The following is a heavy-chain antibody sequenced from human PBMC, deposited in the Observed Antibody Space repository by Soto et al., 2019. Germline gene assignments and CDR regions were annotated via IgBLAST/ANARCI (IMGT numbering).Heavy chain of an antibody. J-gene: IGHJ6*02. V-gene: IGHV3-30*18. CDR1: GLTFSSYG. CDR3: VKDGSSGWPYFYDMDV. CDR2: ISYDGSNK. D-gene: IGHD6-19*01. Sequence: GGSLRLSCAASGLTFSSYGMHWVRQAPGKGLEWVAVISYDGSNKYYADSVKGRFTISRDNSKNTLYLQMSSLRAEDTAVYYCVKDGSSGWPYFYDMDVWGQGTTVNVSS.